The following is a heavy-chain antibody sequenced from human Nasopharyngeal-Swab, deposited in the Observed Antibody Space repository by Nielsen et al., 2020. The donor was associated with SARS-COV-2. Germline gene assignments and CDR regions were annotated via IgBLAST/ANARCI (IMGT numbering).Heavy chain of an antibody. CDR2: IYYSGST. D-gene: IGHD3-16*01. V-gene: IGHV4-59*01. Sequence: WIRQPPGKELEWIGYIYYSGSTNYNPSLKSRVTISVDTSKNQFSLKLSSVTAADTAVYYCARVEGGFYRPYYYGMDVWGQGTTVTVSS. J-gene: IGHJ6*02. CDR3: ARVEGGFYRPYYYGMDV.